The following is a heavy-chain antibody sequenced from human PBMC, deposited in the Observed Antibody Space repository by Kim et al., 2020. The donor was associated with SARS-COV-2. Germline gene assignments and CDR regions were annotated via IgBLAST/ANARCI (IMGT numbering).Heavy chain of an antibody. J-gene: IGHJ4*02. CDR3: VKDLVWGGGDY. CDR2: T. Sequence: TYYADSVKGRFTISRDNSKNTLYLQMSSLRAEDTAVYYCVKDLVWGGGDYWGQGTLVTVSS. V-gene: IGHV3-64D*09. D-gene: IGHD3-16*01.